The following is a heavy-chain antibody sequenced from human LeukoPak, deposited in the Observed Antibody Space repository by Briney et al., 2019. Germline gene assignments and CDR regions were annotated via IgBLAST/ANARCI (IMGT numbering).Heavy chain of an antibody. CDR1: GFSFKTYS. CDR2: ISSSSSTI. J-gene: IGHJ6*03. CDR3: ARQYYYYMDV. V-gene: IGHV3-48*01. Sequence: GGSLILSCAASGFSFKTYSMNWVRQAPGKGLEWVSYISSSSSTIYYADSVKGRFTISRDNAKNSLYLQMNSLRAEDTAVYYCARQYYYYMDVWGKGTTVTVSS.